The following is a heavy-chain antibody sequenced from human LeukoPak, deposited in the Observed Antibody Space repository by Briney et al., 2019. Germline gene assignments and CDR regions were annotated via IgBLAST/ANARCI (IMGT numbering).Heavy chain of an antibody. D-gene: IGHD4-17*01. Sequence: SETLSLTCTVSGGSISSYYWSWIRQPPGKGLEWIGFIYYSGSTNYNPSLKSRVTISVDTSKNQFSLKLSSVTAADTAVYYCARSATVTTGYFDFWGQGTLVTVSS. J-gene: IGHJ4*02. V-gene: IGHV4-59*12. CDR2: IYYSGST. CDR1: GGSISSYY. CDR3: ARSATVTTGYFDF.